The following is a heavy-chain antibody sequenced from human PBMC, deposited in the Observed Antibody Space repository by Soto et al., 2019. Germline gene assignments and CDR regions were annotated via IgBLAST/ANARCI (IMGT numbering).Heavy chain of an antibody. Sequence: GGSLRLSCSASGFILGDYALHWVRQAPGKGLEWLAVISFDGNHKYYADSVQGRFTVSRDNSQNTLHLEMNSLRAEDTAVYYCARTINFGLPGNGMDVWGQGTTVTVSS. D-gene: IGHD3-16*01. J-gene: IGHJ6*02. V-gene: IGHV3-30*07. CDR2: ISFDGNHK. CDR1: GFILGDYA. CDR3: ARTINFGLPGNGMDV.